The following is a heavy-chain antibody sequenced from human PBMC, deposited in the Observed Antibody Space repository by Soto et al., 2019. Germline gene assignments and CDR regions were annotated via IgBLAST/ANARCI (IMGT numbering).Heavy chain of an antibody. CDR1: GFTVSSNY. V-gene: IGHV3-66*01. D-gene: IGHD2-21*01. CDR3: ERTFVISDHPEYFQH. J-gene: IGHJ1*01. Sequence: EVQLVESGGGLVQPGGSLRLSCAASGFTVSSNYMSWVRQAPGKGLEWVSVIYSGGSTYYADSVKGKFTISRDNSKNTHYVQRNSLQAADPTVYYGERTFVISDHPEYFQHWGQGTLVTVSS. CDR2: IYSGGST.